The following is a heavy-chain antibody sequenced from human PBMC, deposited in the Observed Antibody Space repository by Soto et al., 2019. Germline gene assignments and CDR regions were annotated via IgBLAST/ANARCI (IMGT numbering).Heavy chain of an antibody. CDR3: ARGKYSGSYYDWFDP. V-gene: IGHV4-59*01. CDR1: GCSISTYY. CDR2: VYYSGTT. J-gene: IGHJ5*02. Sequence: SETLSLTCTVSGCSISTYYWSWIRQPPGKGLEWIGYVYYSGTTNYNPSLKSRVTISVDTSKNQFSLKLSSVTAADTAVYYCARGKYSGSYYDWFDPWGQGTLVTVS. D-gene: IGHD1-26*01.